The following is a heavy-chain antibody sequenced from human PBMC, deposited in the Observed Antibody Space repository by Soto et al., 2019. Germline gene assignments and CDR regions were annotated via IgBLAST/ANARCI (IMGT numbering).Heavy chain of an antibody. D-gene: IGHD3-3*01. CDR2: INAGNGNT. CDR3: ARGFPLWFAP. V-gene: IGHV1-3*05. CDR1: GYTFTSYA. J-gene: IGHJ5*02. Sequence: QVQLVQSGAEKKKPGASVKVSCKASGYTFTSYAIDWVRQAPGQRLEWMGWINAGNGNTKYSQKFQGIVTITRDTSASTAYMELSSLRSEDTAVYYCARGFPLWFAPWGQGTLVTVSS.